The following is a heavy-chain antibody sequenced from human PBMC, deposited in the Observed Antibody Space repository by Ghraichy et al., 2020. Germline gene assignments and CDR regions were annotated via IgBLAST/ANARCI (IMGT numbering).Heavy chain of an antibody. CDR2: IKQDGSEK. D-gene: IGHD2-8*02. V-gene: IGHV3-7*01. J-gene: IGHJ3*02. CDR1: EFTFSSYW. Sequence: GGSLRLSCAASEFTFSSYWMSWVRQAPGKGLEWVANIKQDGSEKYYVDSVKGRFTISRDNAKNSLYLQMNSLRAEDTAVYYCARDTTGGSDDAFDIWGQGTMVTVSS. CDR3: ARDTTGGSDDAFDI.